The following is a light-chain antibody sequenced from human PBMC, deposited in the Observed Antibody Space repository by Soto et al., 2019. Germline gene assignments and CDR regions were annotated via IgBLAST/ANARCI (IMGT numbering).Light chain of an antibody. CDR3: QSYDSSLSDWV. Sequence: QSALTQPPSVSGAPGQRVTISCTGSSSNIGSGYDVHWYQQLPGTAPKLLIYGNTNRPSGVPDRFSGSKSGTSASLAITGLQAEDEADYYCQSYDSSLSDWVFGGGTQLTVL. CDR2: GNT. CDR1: SSNIGSGYD. V-gene: IGLV1-40*01. J-gene: IGLJ3*02.